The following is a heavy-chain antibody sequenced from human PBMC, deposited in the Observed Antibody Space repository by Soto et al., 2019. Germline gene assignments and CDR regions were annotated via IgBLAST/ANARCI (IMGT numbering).Heavy chain of an antibody. Sequence: DVQLLESGGGLVQXGGSLRLSCAASGFTFSSYAMTWVRQAPGKGLDWVSAISTSGDNTYYADSVKGRFTISRDNSQDMLYLQMNSLRGEDTAIYYCAKKVYHRFDPWGQGTLVTVSS. V-gene: IGHV3-23*01. J-gene: IGHJ5*02. CDR1: GFTFSSYA. CDR3: AKKVYHRFDP. CDR2: ISTSGDNT.